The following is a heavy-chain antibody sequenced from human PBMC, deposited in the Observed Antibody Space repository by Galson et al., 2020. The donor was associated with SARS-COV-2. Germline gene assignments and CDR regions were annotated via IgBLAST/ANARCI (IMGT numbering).Heavy chain of an antibody. V-gene: IGHV3-33*01. CDR2: IWYHGSNK. D-gene: IGHD2-21*01. J-gene: IGHJ4*02. CDR3: ARDLAIGEAHCGGDCYVAD. Sequence: GGSLRLSCAASGFTFSSYGMHWVRQAPGKGLEWVAVIWYHGSNKYYADSVKGRFTISRDNSKNTLYLQMNSLRAEDTAVYYCARDLAIGEAHCGGDCYVADWGQGTLVTVSS. CDR1: GFTFSSYG.